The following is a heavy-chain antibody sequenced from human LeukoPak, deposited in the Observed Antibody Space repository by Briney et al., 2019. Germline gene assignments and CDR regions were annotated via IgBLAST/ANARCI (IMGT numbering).Heavy chain of an antibody. Sequence: GGSLRLSCAASGFTFSTYAINWVRQAPGKGLEWVSCISGGGGTYFSDSVNGRFSISRDIPKSTVYLQMNSLTNDDTAVYHCAISPPTGDTLYHDYYMDVWGKGTTVTVSS. CDR3: AISPPTGDTLYHDYYMDV. D-gene: IGHD7-27*01. CDR1: GFTFSTYA. V-gene: IGHV3-23*01. CDR2: ISGGGGT. J-gene: IGHJ6*03.